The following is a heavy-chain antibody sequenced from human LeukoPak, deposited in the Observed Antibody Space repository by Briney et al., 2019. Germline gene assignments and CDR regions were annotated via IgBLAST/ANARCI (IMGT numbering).Heavy chain of an antibody. CDR1: GFTVSTSF. CDR3: ARMVRNYFEY. J-gene: IGHJ4*02. D-gene: IGHD2-8*01. CDR2: IYSGGST. Sequence: GGSLRLSCAASGFTVSTSFMSWVRQAPGKGLEWVSVIYSGGSTFYADSVKGRFTISRDNSKNTLYLQLNSLRAEDTAVYFRARMVRNYFEYWGQGTLVTVSS. V-gene: IGHV3-66*01.